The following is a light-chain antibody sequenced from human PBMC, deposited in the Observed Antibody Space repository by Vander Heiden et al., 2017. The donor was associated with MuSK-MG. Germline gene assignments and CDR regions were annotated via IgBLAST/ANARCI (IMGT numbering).Light chain of an antibody. CDR3: QQSYSTSVT. CDR2: ATS. CDR1: QSIGNY. V-gene: IGKV1-39*01. J-gene: IGKJ2*01. Sequence: ITCRASQSIGNYLNWYQHKPGKAPKLLIYATSSLQSGVPSRFSGSGYGTDFTLTISRLQPEDFATYYCQQSYSTSVTFGQGTMLEIK.